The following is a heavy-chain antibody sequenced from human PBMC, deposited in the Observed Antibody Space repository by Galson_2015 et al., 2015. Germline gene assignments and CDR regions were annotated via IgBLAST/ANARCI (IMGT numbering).Heavy chain of an antibody. V-gene: IGHV3-33*01. CDR3: ARDGGYCTGGVCYTKFDY. Sequence: SPRLSCAASGFTFSSYGMHWVRQAPGKGLEWVAVIWYDGSNKYYADSVKGRFTISRDNSKNTLYLQMNSLRAEDTAVYYCARDGGYCTGGVCYTKFDYWGQGTLVTVSS. D-gene: IGHD2-8*02. CDR2: IWYDGSNK. J-gene: IGHJ4*02. CDR1: GFTFSSYG.